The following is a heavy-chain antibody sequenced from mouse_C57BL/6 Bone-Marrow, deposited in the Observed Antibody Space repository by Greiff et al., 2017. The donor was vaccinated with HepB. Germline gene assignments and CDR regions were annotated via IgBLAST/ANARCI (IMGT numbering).Heavy chain of an antibody. Sequence: EVQLQQSVAELVRPGASVKFSCTASGFNIKNTYMHWVKQRPEQGLEWIGRIGPANGTTKYAPKFQGKATITADTSSNPAYLMLTSLTSEDTAIYYCARNDDYYVEFAYWGQGTLVTVSA. CDR3: ARNDDYYVEFAY. V-gene: IGHV14-3*01. D-gene: IGHD2-3*01. CDR2: IGPANGTT. J-gene: IGHJ3*01. CDR1: GFNIKNTY.